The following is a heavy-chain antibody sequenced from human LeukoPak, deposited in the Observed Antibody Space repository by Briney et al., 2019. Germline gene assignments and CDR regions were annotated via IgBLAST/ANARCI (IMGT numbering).Heavy chain of an antibody. J-gene: IGHJ4*02. CDR2: IIPILGIA. CDR3: ARDYDFWSGYYRLDY. CDR1: GGTFSSYT. D-gene: IGHD3-3*01. V-gene: IGHV1-69*04. Sequence: ASVKVSCKASGGTFSSYTISWVRQAPGQGLEWMGRIIPILGIANYAQKFQGRVTITADKSTSTAYMELSSLRSEDTAVYYCARDYDFWSGYYRLDYWGQGTLVTVSS.